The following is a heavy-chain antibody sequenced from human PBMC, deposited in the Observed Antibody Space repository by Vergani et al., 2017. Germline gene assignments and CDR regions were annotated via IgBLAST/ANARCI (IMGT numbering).Heavy chain of an antibody. D-gene: IGHD5-24*01. J-gene: IGHJ4*02. CDR3: ARETRDTPSSLDY. Sequence: QVQLVESGGGVVQPGGSLRLSCAASGFTFNTYAMHWVRQAPGKGLEWVSMTWYEGNNNYYADSVKGRFTISKDISKNTLYLQMNSLRGDDTAVYYCARETRDTPSSLDYWGQGTLVSVSS. CDR1: GFTFNTYA. V-gene: IGHV3-33*01. CDR2: TWYEGNNN.